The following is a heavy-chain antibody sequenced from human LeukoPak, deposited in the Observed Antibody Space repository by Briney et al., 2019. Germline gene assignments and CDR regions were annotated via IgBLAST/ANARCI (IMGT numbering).Heavy chain of an antibody. V-gene: IGHV4-30-4*08. D-gene: IGHD2-21*02. J-gene: IGHJ4*02. CDR2: INHSGST. CDR1: GGSISSGDYY. CDR3: ARGRCGGDCYSFDY. Sequence: PSQTLSLTCTVSGGSISSGDYYWSWIRQPPGKGLEWIREINHSGSTNYNPSLKSRVTISVDTSKNQFSLKLSSVTAADTAVYYCARGRCGGDCYSFDYWGQGTLVTVSS.